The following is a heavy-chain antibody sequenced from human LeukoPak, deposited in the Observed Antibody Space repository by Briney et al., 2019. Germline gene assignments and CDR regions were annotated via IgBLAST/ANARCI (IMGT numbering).Heavy chain of an antibody. Sequence: SVKVSCKASGGTFSSYAISWVRQAPGQGLEWMRGIIPIFGTANYAQKFQGRVTITADESTSTAYMELSSLRSEDTAVYYCARANPRDILPEYYFDYWGQGTLVTVSS. V-gene: IGHV1-69*13. J-gene: IGHJ4*02. D-gene: IGHD3-9*01. CDR2: IIPIFGTA. CDR1: GGTFSSYA. CDR3: ARANPRDILPEYYFDY.